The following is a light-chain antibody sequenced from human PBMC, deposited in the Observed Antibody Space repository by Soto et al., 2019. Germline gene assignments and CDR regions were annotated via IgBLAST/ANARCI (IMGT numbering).Light chain of an antibody. CDR1: QSISSY. J-gene: IGKJ1*01. Sequence: DIQMTQSPSSLSASVVDRVTITCRASQSISSYLNWYQQKPGKAPKLLIYAASSLQSGVPSRFSGSGSGTDFTLTISSLQPEDFATYYYQQYNSYSQTFGQGTKVDI. V-gene: IGKV1-39*01. CDR3: QQYNSYSQT. CDR2: AAS.